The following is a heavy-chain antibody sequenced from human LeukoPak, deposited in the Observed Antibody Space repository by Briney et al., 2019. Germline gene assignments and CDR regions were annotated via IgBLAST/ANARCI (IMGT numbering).Heavy chain of an antibody. V-gene: IGHV4-34*01. CDR2: TNHSGST. CDR3: AREDCSSTSCYFDY. J-gene: IGHJ4*02. D-gene: IGHD2-2*01. Sequence: SETLSLTCAVYGGSFSGYYWSWIRQPPGKGLEWIGETNHSGSTNHNPSLTSRVTISVDTSKNHFSLKLTSVTAADTAVYYCAREDCSSTSCYFDYWGQGTLVTVSS. CDR1: GGSFSGYY.